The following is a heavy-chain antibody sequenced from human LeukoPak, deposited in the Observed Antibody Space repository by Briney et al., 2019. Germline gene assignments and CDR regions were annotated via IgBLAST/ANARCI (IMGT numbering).Heavy chain of an antibody. CDR1: GGTFSSYA. J-gene: IGHJ6*02. CDR3: ARDVSVAGISPLYYGMDV. Sequence: ASVKVSCKASGGTFSSYAISWVRQAPGQGLEWMGRIIPILGIANYAQKFQGRVTITADKSTSTAYMELSSLRSEDTAVYYCARDVSVAGISPLYYGMDVWGQGTTVTVSS. V-gene: IGHV1-69*04. D-gene: IGHD6-19*01. CDR2: IIPILGIA.